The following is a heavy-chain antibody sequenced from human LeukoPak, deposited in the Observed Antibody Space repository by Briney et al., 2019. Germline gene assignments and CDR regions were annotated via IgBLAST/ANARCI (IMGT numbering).Heavy chain of an antibody. CDR3: ASRQHQPNYAFDI. D-gene: IGHD1-1*01. CDR1: GGSIRNNY. Sequence: SETLSLTCSVSGGSIRNNYSSWMRQPAGKGLEWLGRINSDGSTNYNPSLQSRVTMSLDTSKNQFSLKVTSVTPADTAVYYCASRQHQPNYAFDIWGQETVVTVSS. V-gene: IGHV4-4*07. J-gene: IGHJ3*02. CDR2: INSDGST.